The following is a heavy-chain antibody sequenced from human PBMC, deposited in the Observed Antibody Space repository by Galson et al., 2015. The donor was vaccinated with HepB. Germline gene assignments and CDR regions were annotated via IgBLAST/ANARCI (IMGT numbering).Heavy chain of an antibody. V-gene: IGHV1-69*13. J-gene: IGHJ6*02. CDR2: IIPIFGRA. Sequence: SVKVSCKASGGTFSTYAISWVRQAPGQGLEWMGGIIPIFGRANYAKKFQGRVTITADESTSTAYMELSSLRSEDTAVYYCARGVGATYYYYGMDVWGQGTTVTVSS. CDR3: ARGVGATYYYYGMDV. CDR1: GGTFSTYA. D-gene: IGHD1-26*01.